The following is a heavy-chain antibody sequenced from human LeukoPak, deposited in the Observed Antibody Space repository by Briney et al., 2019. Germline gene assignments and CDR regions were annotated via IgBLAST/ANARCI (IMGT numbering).Heavy chain of an antibody. D-gene: IGHD2-15*01. CDR2: ISASGANT. CDR3: AKVGENVLRIYPHSYYFDY. J-gene: IGHJ4*02. CDR1: GFTFSSYA. Sequence: GRSLRLSCAASGFTFSSYAMHWVRQTPGKGLEWVSGISASGANTYYADSVKGRFTISRDNSKNILYLQIFSLRAEDAAVYYCAKVGENVLRIYPHSYYFDYWGQGTLVAVSS. V-gene: IGHV3-23*01.